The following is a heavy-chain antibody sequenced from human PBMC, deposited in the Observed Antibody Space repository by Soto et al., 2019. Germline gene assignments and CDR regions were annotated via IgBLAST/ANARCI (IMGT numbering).Heavy chain of an antibody. D-gene: IGHD6-6*01. CDR2: INPSGGST. Sequence: ASVKVSCKASGYTFTSYYMHWVRQAPGQGLEWMGIINPSGGSTSYAQKFQGRVTMTRDTSTSTVYMELSSLRSEDTAVYYCARERQLVIRDDAFDIWGQGTMVTVSS. CDR1: GYTFTSYY. J-gene: IGHJ3*02. CDR3: ARERQLVIRDDAFDI. V-gene: IGHV1-46*01.